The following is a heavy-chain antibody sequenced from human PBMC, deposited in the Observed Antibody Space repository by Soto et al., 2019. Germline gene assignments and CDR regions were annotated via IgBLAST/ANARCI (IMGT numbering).Heavy chain of an antibody. Sequence: ASVKVSCKASGYTFTAYYIHWVRQAPGQGPEWMAWINPDSGATYSAPKFKGRVTVTSDTSINTSSMELSSLRSDDTAVYYCARVKYGNLRPPPSLFDPWGQGTLVTVSS. CDR1: GYTFTAYY. CDR3: ARVKYGNLRPPPSLFDP. D-gene: IGHD3-10*01. V-gene: IGHV1-2*02. CDR2: INPDSGAT. J-gene: IGHJ5*02.